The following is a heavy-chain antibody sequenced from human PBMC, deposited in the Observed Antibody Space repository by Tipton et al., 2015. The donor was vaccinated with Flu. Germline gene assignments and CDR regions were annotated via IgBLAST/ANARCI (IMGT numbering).Heavy chain of an antibody. Sequence: CISSYYWNWIRQPPGKGLEWIGSISRSGTTNYNPTLKSRVTTSIDTSKNQFSLKMKSVTAADMAVYYCARRDYSNYVSDPKSWFDPWGQGTLVTVSS. J-gene: IGHJ5*02. CDR2: ISRSGTT. CDR3: ARRDYSNYVSDPKSWFDP. CDR1: CISSYY. V-gene: IGHV4-59*08. D-gene: IGHD4-11*01.